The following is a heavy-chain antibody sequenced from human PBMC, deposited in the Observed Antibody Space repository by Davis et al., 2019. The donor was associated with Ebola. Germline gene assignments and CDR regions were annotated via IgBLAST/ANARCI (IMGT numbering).Heavy chain of an antibody. D-gene: IGHD1-26*01. CDR3: ASYPSGSTGVDY. CDR2: MNPNSGNT. CDR1: GYTFTSYG. J-gene: IGHJ4*02. V-gene: IGHV1-8*02. Sequence: ASVKVSCKASGYTFTSYGISWVRQAPGQGLEWMGWMNPNSGNTGYAQKFQGRVTMTRNTSISTAYMELSSLRSEDTAVYYCASYPSGSTGVDYWGQGTLVTVSS.